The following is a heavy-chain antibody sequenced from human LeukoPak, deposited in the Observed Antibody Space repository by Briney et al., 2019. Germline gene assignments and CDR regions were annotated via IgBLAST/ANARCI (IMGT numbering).Heavy chain of an antibody. CDR3: ASLTSVGATTDFDY. D-gene: IGHD1-26*01. CDR2: ITGSTYRT. CDR1: EFTFSNYA. J-gene: IGHJ4*02. V-gene: IGHV3-23*01. Sequence: PGGSLRLSCAASEFTFSNYAMTWVRQAPGKGLQWVSTITGSTYRTYYVESVRGRFTISRDNAKNTLYLQMNSLRAEDTAVYYCASLTSVGATTDFDYWGQGTLVTVSS.